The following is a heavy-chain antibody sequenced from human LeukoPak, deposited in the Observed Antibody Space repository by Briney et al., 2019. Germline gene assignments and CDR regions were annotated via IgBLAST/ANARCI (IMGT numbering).Heavy chain of an antibody. Sequence: SETLSLTCTVSGGSISSNYWSWIRQHPGKGLEWIGYIYYSGSTYYNPSLKSRVTISVDTSKNQFSLKLSSVTAADTAVYYCARDSRGRAYFDYWGQGTLVTVSS. D-gene: IGHD5-24*01. CDR2: IYYSGST. CDR3: ARDSRGRAYFDY. CDR1: GGSISSNY. J-gene: IGHJ4*02. V-gene: IGHV4-59*06.